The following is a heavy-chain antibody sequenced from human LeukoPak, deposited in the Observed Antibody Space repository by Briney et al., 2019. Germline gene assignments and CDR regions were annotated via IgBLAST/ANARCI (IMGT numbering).Heavy chain of an antibody. D-gene: IGHD5-12*01. V-gene: IGHV3-69-1*01. CDR2: ISSSGNI. J-gene: IGHJ6*03. CDR3: ARVQGSGYDLVPYYEYYMDV. CDR1: GFTFGDYA. Sequence: GSLRLSCTASGFTFGDYAMSWVRQAPGKGLEWVSSISSSGNIHYADSVKGRFTISRDNAKNSLYLQMNSLRAEDTAVYYCARVQGSGYDLVPYYEYYMDVWGKGTTVTVSS.